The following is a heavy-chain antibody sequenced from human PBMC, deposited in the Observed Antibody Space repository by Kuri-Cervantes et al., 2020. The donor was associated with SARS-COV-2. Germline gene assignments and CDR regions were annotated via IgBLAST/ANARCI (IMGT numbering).Heavy chain of an antibody. V-gene: IGHV4-34*01. CDR3: ARPFDY. CDR2: IYYSGST. Sequence: ESLKIPCAVYGGSFRGYYWSWIRQPPGKGLEWIGSIYYSGSTYYNPSLKSRVTISVDTSKNQFSLKLSSVTAADTAVYYCARPFDYWGQGTLVTVSS. J-gene: IGHJ4*02. CDR1: GGSFRGYY.